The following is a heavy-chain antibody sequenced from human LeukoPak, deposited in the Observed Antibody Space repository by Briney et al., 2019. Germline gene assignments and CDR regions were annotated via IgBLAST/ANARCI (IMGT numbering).Heavy chain of an antibody. V-gene: IGHV1-46*01. CDR3: ARDRKQQLDFDY. CDR1: GGTFSSYA. J-gene: IGHJ4*02. D-gene: IGHD6-13*01. CDR2: INPSGGST. Sequence: ASVKVSCKASGGTFSSYAISWVRQAPGQGLEWMGIINPSGGSTSYAQKFQGRVTMTRDMSTSTVYMELSSLRSEDTAVYYCARDRKQQLDFDYWGQGTLVTVSS.